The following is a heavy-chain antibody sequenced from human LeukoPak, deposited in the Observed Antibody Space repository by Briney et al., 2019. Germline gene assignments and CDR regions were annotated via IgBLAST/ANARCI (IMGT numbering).Heavy chain of an antibody. Sequence: PSETLSLTCTVSGGSINSYYWSWIRQPPGKELEWIGYIYYSGSTNYNPSLKSRVTISVDTSKNQFSLRLISVTAADVAVYYCARVYDSSGYYSLYFDLWGRGTLVTVSS. CDR3: ARVYDSSGYYSLYFDL. CDR2: IYYSGST. D-gene: IGHD3-22*01. J-gene: IGHJ2*01. V-gene: IGHV4-59*01. CDR1: GGSINSYY.